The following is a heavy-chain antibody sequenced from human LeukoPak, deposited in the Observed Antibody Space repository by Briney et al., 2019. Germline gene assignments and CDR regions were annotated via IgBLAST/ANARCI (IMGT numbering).Heavy chain of an antibody. CDR1: GGSISSYY. Sequence: PSETLSLTCTVSGGSISSYYWSWIRQPPGKGLEWIGYIYYSGSTNYNPSLKSRVTISVDKSKNQFSLNLSSVTAADTAVYYCARDRGSSDAFDIWGQGTMVTVSS. D-gene: IGHD3-10*01. V-gene: IGHV4-59*12. CDR2: IYYSGST. J-gene: IGHJ3*02. CDR3: ARDRGSSDAFDI.